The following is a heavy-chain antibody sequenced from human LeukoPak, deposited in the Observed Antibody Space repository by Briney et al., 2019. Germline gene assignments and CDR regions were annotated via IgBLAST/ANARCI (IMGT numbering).Heavy chain of an antibody. CDR2: IYTSGST. J-gene: IGHJ4*02. V-gene: IGHV4-4*07. CDR3: ARGKPGHSSSWYYFDY. CDR1: GGSISSYY. D-gene: IGHD6-13*01. Sequence: SETLSLTCTVSGGSISSYYWIWIRQPAGKGLEWIGRIYTSGSTNYNPSLKSRVTMSVDTSKNQFSLKLSSVTAADTAVYYCARGKPGHSSSWYYFDYWGQGTLVTVSS.